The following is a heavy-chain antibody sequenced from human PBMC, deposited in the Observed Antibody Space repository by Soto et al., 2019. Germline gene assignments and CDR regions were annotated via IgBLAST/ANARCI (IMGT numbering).Heavy chain of an antibody. V-gene: IGHV1-18*01. CDR3: ARGPHFYAAGNPSWSRSD. CDR1: AYTLISYS. CDR2: TNAYNGNT. Sequence: SVKVSCEASAYTLISYSFNWVRQAPGQGLEWMGWTNAYNGNTNYAQNLQGRVTMTTDTSTSTGYKELKSLKSDDPGVYVCARGPHFYAAGNPSWSRSDWGQGTLFTGSS. J-gene: IGHJ4*02. D-gene: IGHD6-25*01.